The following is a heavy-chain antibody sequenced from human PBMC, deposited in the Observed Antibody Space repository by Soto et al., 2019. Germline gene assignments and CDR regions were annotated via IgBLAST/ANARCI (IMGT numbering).Heavy chain of an antibody. CDR2: ISGSGGST. Sequence: GGSLRLSCAASGFTFSSYAMSWVRQAPGKGLEWVSAISGSGGSTYYADSVKGRFTISRDNSKNTLYLQMNSLRAEDTAVYSCASLSGIAARPDYWGQGTLVTVSS. CDR3: ASLSGIAARPDY. J-gene: IGHJ4*02. V-gene: IGHV3-23*01. D-gene: IGHD6-6*01. CDR1: GFTFSSYA.